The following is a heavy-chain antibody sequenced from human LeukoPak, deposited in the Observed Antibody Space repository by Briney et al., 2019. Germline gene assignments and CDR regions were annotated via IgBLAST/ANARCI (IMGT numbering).Heavy chain of an antibody. CDR1: GFTFSNAW. V-gene: IGHV4-34*01. CDR2: INHSGST. Sequence: GSLRLSCAASGFTFSNAWMSWIRQPPGKGLEWIGEINHSGSTNYNPSLKSRVTISVDTSKNQFSLKLSSVTAADTAVYYCARGLRNWFDPWGQGTLVTVSS. CDR3: ARGLRNWFDP. J-gene: IGHJ5*02. D-gene: IGHD4-17*01.